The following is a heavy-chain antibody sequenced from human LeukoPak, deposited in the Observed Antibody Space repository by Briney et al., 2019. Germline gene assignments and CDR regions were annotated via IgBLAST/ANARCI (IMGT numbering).Heavy chain of an antibody. CDR2: ISWNSGSI. Sequence: SLRLSCAASGFTFDDYAMHWVRQAPGKGLEWVSGISWNSGSIGYADSVKGRFTISRDNAKNSLYLQMNSLRAEDTAVYYCARVREGYSSGWGQGTLVTVSS. V-gene: IGHV3-9*01. J-gene: IGHJ4*02. D-gene: IGHD6-19*01. CDR1: GFTFDDYA. CDR3: ARVREGYSSG.